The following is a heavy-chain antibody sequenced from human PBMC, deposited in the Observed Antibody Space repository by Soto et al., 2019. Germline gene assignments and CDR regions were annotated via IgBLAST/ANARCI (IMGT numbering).Heavy chain of an antibody. V-gene: IGHV3-30*18. J-gene: IGHJ6*02. D-gene: IGHD6-13*01. Sequence: GGSLRLSCAPSGFTFNNYIMHWVRQAPGKGLEWVAVTSIDGTNKFYGDSVRGRFSISRDNSKNTLYLQMNSLRADDTAVYYCAKDRKPAAGRGVHYYYGLDVWGQGTTVTVSS. CDR3: AKDRKPAAGRGVHYYYGLDV. CDR1: GFTFNNYI. CDR2: TSIDGTNK.